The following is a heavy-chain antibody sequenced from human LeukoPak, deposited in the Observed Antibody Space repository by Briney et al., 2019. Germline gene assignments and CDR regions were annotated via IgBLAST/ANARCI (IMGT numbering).Heavy chain of an antibody. CDR1: GFTFSSYS. D-gene: IGHD2-2*01. V-gene: IGHV3-21*01. CDR3: ARGSGGYCSSTSCYPPNY. J-gene: IGHJ4*02. Sequence: PGGSLRLSCAASGFTFSSYSMNWVRQAPGKGLEWVSSISSSSSYIYYADSVKGRFTISRDNAKNSLYLQMNSLRAEDTAVYYCARGSGGYCSSTSCYPPNYWGQGTLVTVSS. CDR2: ISSSSSYI.